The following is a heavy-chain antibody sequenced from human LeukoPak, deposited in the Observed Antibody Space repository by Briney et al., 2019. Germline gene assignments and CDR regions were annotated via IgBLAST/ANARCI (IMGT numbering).Heavy chain of an antibody. CDR3: ASYYGSGTISHYCYMDV. J-gene: IGHJ6*03. V-gene: IGHV4-59*01. CDR1: GGSISGYY. CDR2: IYYSGNT. D-gene: IGHD3-10*01. Sequence: PSETLSLTCTVSGGSISGYYWNWIRQPPGKGLEWIEYIYYSGNTNYNPSLKSRVTISLDTSKNQFSLKLSSVTAADTAVYFCASYYGSGTISHYCYMDVWGKGTTVTISS.